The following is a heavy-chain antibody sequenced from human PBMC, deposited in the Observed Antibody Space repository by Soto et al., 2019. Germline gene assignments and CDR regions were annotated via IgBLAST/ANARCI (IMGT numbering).Heavy chain of an antibody. CDR3: PKRISGTTGDVFDY. Sequence: QVQLVESGGTVVQPGMSLRLSCVGSGFTFSSLAMHWVRQAPGKGLEWLAVISYDGSYKYYADSVRGRFTISRDNTKNTLDLQMNSLTPEDTAIYYCPKRISGTTGDVFDYWGQGTLVTVSS. J-gene: IGHJ4*02. CDR1: GFTFSSLA. D-gene: IGHD1-7*01. CDR2: ISYDGSYK. V-gene: IGHV3-30*18.